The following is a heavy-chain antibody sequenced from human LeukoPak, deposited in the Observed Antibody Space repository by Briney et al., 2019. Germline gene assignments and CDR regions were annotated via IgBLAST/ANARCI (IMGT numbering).Heavy chain of an antibody. J-gene: IGHJ5*02. CDR3: AREGAMRENWFDP. CDR1: GGTFSSYA. Sequence: SVKVSCTASGGTFSSYAISWVRQAPGQGVEWMGRIIPILGMANYAQKFQGRVTITADKSTSTAYMELSSLRSEDTAVYYCAREGAMRENWFDPWGQGTLVTVSS. D-gene: IGHD2-2*01. V-gene: IGHV1-69*04. CDR2: IIPILGMA.